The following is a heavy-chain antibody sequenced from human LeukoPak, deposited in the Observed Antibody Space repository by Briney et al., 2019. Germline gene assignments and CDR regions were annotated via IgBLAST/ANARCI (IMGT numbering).Heavy chain of an antibody. J-gene: IGHJ5*02. V-gene: IGHV5-51*01. CDR1: GYSFTSYW. Sequence: GESLKISCKGSGYSFTSYWIGWVRQMPGKGLEWMGIIYPGDSDTRYSPSFQGQVTISADKSISTAYLQWSSLKASDTAMYYCARLEVDTAMVVSWFDPWSQGTLVTVSS. CDR3: ARLEVDTAMVVSWFDP. CDR2: IYPGDSDT. D-gene: IGHD5-18*01.